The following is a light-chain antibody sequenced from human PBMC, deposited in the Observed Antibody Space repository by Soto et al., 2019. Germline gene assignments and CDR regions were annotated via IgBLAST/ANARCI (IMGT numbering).Light chain of an antibody. CDR1: QSVSSSY. Sequence: EIVLTQSPGTLSLSPGERATLSCRASQSVSSSYLAWYQQKPGQAPMLLIYGASSRATGIPDRFSGSGSGTDLTLTISRLEPEDFAVYYCQQYGSSPRTFGQGTKVEIK. CDR2: GAS. J-gene: IGKJ1*01. V-gene: IGKV3-20*01. CDR3: QQYGSSPRT.